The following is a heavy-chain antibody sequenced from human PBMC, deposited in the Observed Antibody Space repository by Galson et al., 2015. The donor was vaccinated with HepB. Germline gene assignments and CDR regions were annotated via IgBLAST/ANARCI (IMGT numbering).Heavy chain of an antibody. J-gene: IGHJ3*02. V-gene: IGHV5-51*01. CDR1: GYNFGTYW. Sequence: QSGAEVKKPGDSLKISCKTSGYNFGTYWIGWVRQTPGRGLEWMAVIYPDDSETTYNPSVEGLVTLSVDKSVRTAYMQLTSLKASDTAMYYCARHILSCGNNSCYGGFDIWGQGTMVIVS. CDR3: ARHILSCGNNSCYGGFDI. D-gene: IGHD4-23*01. CDR2: IYPDDSET.